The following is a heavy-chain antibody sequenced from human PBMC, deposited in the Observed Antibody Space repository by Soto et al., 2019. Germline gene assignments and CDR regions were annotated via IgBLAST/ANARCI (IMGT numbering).Heavy chain of an antibody. D-gene: IGHD1-1*01. J-gene: IGHJ6*02. CDR2: ISAYNGNT. CDR1: GYTFTSYG. Sequence: QVQLVQSGAEVKKPGASVKVSCKASGYTFTSYGISWVRQAPGQGLEWVGWISAYNGNTNYAQKVQGRVPMTTDTSTSTAYTELRSLRADDRAVYYGVAWRGGPPLWGQGTTFTVSS. CDR3: VAWRGGPPL. V-gene: IGHV1-18*01.